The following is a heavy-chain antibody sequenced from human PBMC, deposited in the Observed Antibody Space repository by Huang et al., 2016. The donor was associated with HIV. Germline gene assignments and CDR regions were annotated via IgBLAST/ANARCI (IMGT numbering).Heavy chain of an antibody. Sequence: QVHLVESGGGVVQPGRSLRLSCAASGFTLSGYGMHWVRQAPGKGREWVAVITFDGKNKYYADSVRGRFTVSRDNSQNTVSLQMNTLRAEDTAVYYCAKDNDLYYFDYWGQGTLVTVSS. CDR3: AKDNDLYYFDY. CDR2: ITFDGKNK. D-gene: IGHD1-1*01. J-gene: IGHJ4*02. V-gene: IGHV3-30*18. CDR1: GFTLSGYG.